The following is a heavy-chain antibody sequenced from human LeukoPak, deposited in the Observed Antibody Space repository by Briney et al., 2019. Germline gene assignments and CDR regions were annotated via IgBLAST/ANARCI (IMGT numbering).Heavy chain of an antibody. V-gene: IGHV3-30*18. CDR1: GFTFSNYG. CDR2: ISYDGSNK. D-gene: IGHD5-18*01. CDR3: AKDRRGIQLWSSYYYGMDV. J-gene: IGHJ6*02. Sequence: GGSLRLSCAASGFTFSNYGMHWVRQAPGKGLEWVAVISYDGSNKYYADSVKGRFTISRDNSKNTLYLQMNSLRAEDTAVYYCAKDRRGIQLWSSYYYGMDVWGQGTTATVSS.